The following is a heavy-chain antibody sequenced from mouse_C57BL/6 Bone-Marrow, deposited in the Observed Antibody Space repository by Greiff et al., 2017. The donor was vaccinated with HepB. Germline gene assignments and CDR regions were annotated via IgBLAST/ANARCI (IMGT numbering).Heavy chain of an antibody. Sequence: EVKLMESGGGLVQPKGSLKLSCAASGFSFNTYAMNWVRQAPGKGLEWVARIRSKSNNYATYYADSVKDRFTISRDDSESMLYLQMNNLKTEDTAMYYCVGVITTVVDWYFDVWGTGTTVTVSS. J-gene: IGHJ1*03. V-gene: IGHV10-1*01. CDR1: GFSFNTYA. CDR3: VGVITTVVDWYFDV. D-gene: IGHD1-1*01. CDR2: IRSKSNNYAT.